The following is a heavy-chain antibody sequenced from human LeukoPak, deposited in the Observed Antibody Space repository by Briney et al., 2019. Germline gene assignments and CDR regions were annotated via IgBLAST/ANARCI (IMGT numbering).Heavy chain of an antibody. V-gene: IGHV4-34*01. J-gene: IGHJ5*02. CDR1: GGSFSGYY. CDR2: INHSGST. CDR3: VMAPRVYCSSTSCYSNWFDP. D-gene: IGHD2-2*02. Sequence: SETLSLTCAVYGGSFSGYYWSWIRQPPGKGLEWIGGINHSGSTNYNPSLKSRVTISVDTSKNQFSLKLSSVTAADTAVYYCVMAPRVYCSSTSCYSNWFDPWGQGTLVTVSS.